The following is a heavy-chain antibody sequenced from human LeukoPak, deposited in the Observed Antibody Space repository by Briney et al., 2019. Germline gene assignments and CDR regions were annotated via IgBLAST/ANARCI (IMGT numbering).Heavy chain of an antibody. V-gene: IGHV4-59*08. CDR3: ARQDYYGSGSYYKSDPGDY. D-gene: IGHD3-10*01. J-gene: IGHJ4*02. CDR2: IYYSGST. CDR1: GCSISSYY. Sequence: SETLSLTCTVSGCSISSYYWSWIRQPPGKGLEWIGYIYYSGSTNYNPSLKSRVTISVDTSKNQFSLKLSSVTAADTAVYYCARQDYYGSGSYYKSDPGDYWGQGTLVTVSS.